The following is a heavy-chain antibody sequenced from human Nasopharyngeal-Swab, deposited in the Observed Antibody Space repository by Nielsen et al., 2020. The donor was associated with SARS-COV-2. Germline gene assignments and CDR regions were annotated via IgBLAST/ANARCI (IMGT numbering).Heavy chain of an antibody. CDR2: IYYSGST. Sequence: SETLSLTCTVSGGSISSSSYYWSWIRQPPGKGLEWIGYIYYSGSTNYNPSLKSRVTISVDTSKNQFSLKLSSVTAADTAVYYCARLYSYGYKFDYWGQGTLVTVSS. V-gene: IGHV4-61*05. CDR1: GGSISSSSYY. CDR3: ARLYSYGYKFDY. J-gene: IGHJ4*02. D-gene: IGHD5-18*01.